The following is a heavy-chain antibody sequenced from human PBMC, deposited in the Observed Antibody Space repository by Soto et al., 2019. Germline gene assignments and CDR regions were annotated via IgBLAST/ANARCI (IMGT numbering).Heavy chain of an antibody. Sequence: QLQLQESGPGLVKPSETLSLTCTVSGGSISSSSYYWGWIRQPPGKGLEWIGSIYYSGSTYYNPSLKSRVTISVDTSKNQFSLKLSSVTAADTAVYYCARRKELRYFDWPFDYWGQGTLVTVSS. D-gene: IGHD3-9*01. CDR2: IYYSGST. CDR1: GGSISSSSYY. V-gene: IGHV4-39*01. J-gene: IGHJ4*02. CDR3: ARRKELRYFDWPFDY.